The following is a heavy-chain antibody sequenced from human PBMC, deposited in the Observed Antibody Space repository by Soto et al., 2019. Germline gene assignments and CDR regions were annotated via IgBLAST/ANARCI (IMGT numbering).Heavy chain of an antibody. CDR2: IYWNDDK. CDR1: GFSLSTSGVG. Sequence: SGPTLVNPTQTLTLTCTFSGFSLSTSGVGVGWIRQPPGKALEWLALIYWNDDKRYSPSLKSRLTTTKDTSKNQVVLTMTNMDPVDTATYYCAQVNWDPLFDYWGQGTLVTVSS. V-gene: IGHV2-5*01. CDR3: AQVNWDPLFDY. D-gene: IGHD7-27*01. J-gene: IGHJ4*02.